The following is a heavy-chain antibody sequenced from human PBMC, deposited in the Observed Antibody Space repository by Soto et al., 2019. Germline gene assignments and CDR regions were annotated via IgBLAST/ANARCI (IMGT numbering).Heavy chain of an antibody. CDR3: AKDLPGELRPTCFDS. CDR1: GFTFGSYA. V-gene: IGHV3-23*01. CDR2: IPYSGGST. J-gene: IGHJ5*01. Sequence: VGSLRPSSTSSGFTFGSYALTRIRQAPGRGLEWVSSIPYSGGSTYYADSVKGRFTISRDNSKSTLYLQMNSLRAEDTAVYYCAKDLPGELRPTCFDSWGQGTLVTVSS. D-gene: IGHD1-7*01.